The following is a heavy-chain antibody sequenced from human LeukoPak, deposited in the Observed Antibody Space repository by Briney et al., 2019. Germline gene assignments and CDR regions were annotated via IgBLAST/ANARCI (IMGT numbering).Heavy chain of an antibody. D-gene: IGHD6-13*01. V-gene: IGHV4-59*01. CDR2: IYYSGST. CDR3: ARVGIAAAGTGRPYYFDY. Sequence: KPSETLSLTCTVSGGSISSYYWSWLRQPPGKGLEWIGYIYYSGSTNYNPSLKSRVTISVDTSKNQFSLKLSSVTAADTAVYYCARVGIAAAGTGRPYYFDYWGQGTLVTVSS. CDR1: GGSISSYY. J-gene: IGHJ4*02.